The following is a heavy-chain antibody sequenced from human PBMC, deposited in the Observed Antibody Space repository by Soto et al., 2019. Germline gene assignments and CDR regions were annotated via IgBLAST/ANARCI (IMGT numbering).Heavy chain of an antibody. CDR1: GGSISSYY. J-gene: IGHJ3*02. V-gene: IGHV4-59*01. CDR3: ARVGCSGGSCRDAFDI. D-gene: IGHD2-15*01. CDR2: IYYSGST. Sequence: ETLSLTCTVSGGSISSYYWSWIRQPPGKGLEWIGYIYYSGSTNYNPSLKSRVTISVDTSKNQFSLKLSSVTAADTAVYYCARVGCSGGSCRDAFDIWGQGTMVTVSS.